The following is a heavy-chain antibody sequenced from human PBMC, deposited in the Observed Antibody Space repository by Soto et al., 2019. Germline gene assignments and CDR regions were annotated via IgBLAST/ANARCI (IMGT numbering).Heavy chain of an antibody. V-gene: IGHV1-46*01. D-gene: IGHD6-13*01. J-gene: IGHJ4*02. CDR1: GYTFTSYY. CDR3: ARPGEQQLVYDY. CDR2: IDPSGGST. Sequence: ASVKVSCKASGYTFTSYYMHWVRQAPGQGLEWMGIIDPSGGSTSYAQKFQGGVTMTRDTSTSTVYMELSSLRSEDTAVYYCARPGEQQLVYDYWRQRTLVTVSS.